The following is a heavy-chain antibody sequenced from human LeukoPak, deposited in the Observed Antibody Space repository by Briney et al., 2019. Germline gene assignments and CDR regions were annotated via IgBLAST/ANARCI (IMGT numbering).Heavy chain of an antibody. Sequence: GGSLRLSCAASGFTFGSYAMYWARQAPGKGLEWVSGISGSGGSTFYADSVKGRFTISRDSSENTVYLQMNSLRADDTAVYYCAKTTAGYSSGRYPGWPVDYWGQGTLVTVSS. CDR2: ISGSGGST. CDR3: AKTTAGYSSGRYPGWPVDY. D-gene: IGHD6-19*01. V-gene: IGHV3-23*01. J-gene: IGHJ4*02. CDR1: GFTFGSYA.